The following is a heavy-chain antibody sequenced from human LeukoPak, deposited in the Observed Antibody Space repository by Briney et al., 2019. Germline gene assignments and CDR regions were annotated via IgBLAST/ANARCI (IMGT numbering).Heavy chain of an antibody. Sequence: LSGGSLRLSCAASGFTFSSYAMSWVRQAPGKGLEWVSAISGSGGSTYYADSVKGRFTISRDNSKNTLYLQMNSLRAEDTAVYYCARLYRAVAGQNDAFDIWGQGTMVTVSS. CDR1: GFTFSSYA. CDR3: ARLYRAVAGQNDAFDI. J-gene: IGHJ3*02. CDR2: ISGSGGST. V-gene: IGHV3-23*01. D-gene: IGHD6-19*01.